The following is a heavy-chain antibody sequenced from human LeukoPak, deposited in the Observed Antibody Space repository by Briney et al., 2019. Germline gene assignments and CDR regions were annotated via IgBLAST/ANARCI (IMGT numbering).Heavy chain of an antibody. V-gene: IGHV4-4*09. Sequence: SETLSLTCTVSGGSLSSYYRSWVREPPGEGLEWVGYIYTSGSTNYNTSLKSRVTISVDTSKNQFSLKLSSVTAADTAVYYCARLGEYYDLLSGYYPKWFDPWGQGTLVTVSS. CDR1: GGSLSSYY. CDR2: IYTSGST. D-gene: IGHD3-3*01. CDR3: ARLGEYYDLLSGYYPKWFDP. J-gene: IGHJ5*02.